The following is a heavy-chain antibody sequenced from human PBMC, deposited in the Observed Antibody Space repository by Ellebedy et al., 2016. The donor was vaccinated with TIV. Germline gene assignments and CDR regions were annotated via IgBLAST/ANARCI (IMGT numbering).Heavy chain of an antibody. J-gene: IGHJ3*02. CDR2: IIPIFDVR. D-gene: IGHD2-2*01. V-gene: IGHV1-69*04. CDR3: ARNSDIIVVPSAYASSFDM. Sequence: ASVKVSCKTSGGTFSSYAISWVRQAPGQGLEWLGRIIPIFDVRDYPQELQGRVTITADKSTSTAYMELSRLRSEDTAVYFCARNSDIIVVPSAYASSFDMWGQGTMVTVSA. CDR1: GGTFSSYA.